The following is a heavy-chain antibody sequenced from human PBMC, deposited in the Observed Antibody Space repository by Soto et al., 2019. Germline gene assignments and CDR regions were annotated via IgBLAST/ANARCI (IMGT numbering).Heavy chain of an antibody. V-gene: IGHV3-30-3*01. CDR3: ARDQGYYGMDV. J-gene: IGHJ6*02. CDR1: GFTFSSYA. Sequence: QVQLVESGGGVVQPGRSLRLSCAASGFTFSSYAMHWVRQAPGKGLEWVAVISYDGSNKYYADSVKGRFTISRDNSKNTLYLQMNSLRAEDTAVYYCARDQGYYGMDVWGQGTTVTVSS. CDR2: ISYDGSNK.